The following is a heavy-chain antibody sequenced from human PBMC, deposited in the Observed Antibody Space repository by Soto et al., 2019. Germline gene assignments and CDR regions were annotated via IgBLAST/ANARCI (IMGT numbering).Heavy chain of an antibody. D-gene: IGHD3-10*02. CDR1: GGSISSYY. CDR3: ASMIGDPVLSFDS. J-gene: IGHJ5*01. V-gene: IGHV4-59*01. CDR2: IFYSGST. Sequence: QVQLQESGPGLVKPSETLSLTCTVSGGSISSYYWSWIRQPPGKGLEWIGFIFYSGSTSYNPSLKCRVTISIDTSEHQFSLKLNSVTAADTAVYYCASMIGDPVLSFDSWGQGTLVAVSS.